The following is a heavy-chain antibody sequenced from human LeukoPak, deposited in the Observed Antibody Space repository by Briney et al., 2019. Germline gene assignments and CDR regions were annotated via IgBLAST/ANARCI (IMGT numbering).Heavy chain of an antibody. V-gene: IGHV4-34*01. J-gene: IGHJ5*02. Sequence: SETLSLTCAVYGGSFSGYYWSWIRQPPGKGLEWIGEINHSGSTNYNPSLKSRVTISVDTSKNQFSLKLSSVTAADTAVYYCARRLSEWLLYRGNWFDPWGQGTLVTVSS. D-gene: IGHD3-3*01. CDR2: INHSGST. CDR3: ARRLSEWLLYRGNWFDP. CDR1: GGSFSGYY.